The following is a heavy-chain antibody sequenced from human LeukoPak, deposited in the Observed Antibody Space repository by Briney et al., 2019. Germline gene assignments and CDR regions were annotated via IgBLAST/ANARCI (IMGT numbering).Heavy chain of an antibody. CDR1: GVTFSSYW. CDR2: INSDGTFT. Sequence: PGGALRLSCAAPGVTFSSYWMHWVRQAPGKGLVWVSHINSDGTFTTYADSVKGRFTISRDNAKNTLYLQMNSLRAEDTAVYYCTRAGFYYDSSPYYRPIDYWGQGSLVTVSS. J-gene: IGHJ4*02. CDR3: TRAGFYYDSSPYYRPIDY. V-gene: IGHV3-74*01. D-gene: IGHD3-22*01.